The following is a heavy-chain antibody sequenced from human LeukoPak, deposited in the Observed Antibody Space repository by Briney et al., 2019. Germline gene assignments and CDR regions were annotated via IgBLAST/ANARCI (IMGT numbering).Heavy chain of an antibody. CDR2: IKQDGSEK. CDR1: GFTFSSYW. D-gene: IGHD3-22*01. J-gene: IGHJ4*02. CDR3: ARDLYRIVVVPHYFDY. V-gene: IGHV3-7*01. Sequence: HPGGSLRLSCAASGFTFSSYWMSWVRQAPGKGLEWAANIKQDGSEKYYVDSVKGRFTISRDNAKNSLYLQMNSLRAEDTAVYYCARDLYRIVVVPHYFDYWGQGTLVTVSS.